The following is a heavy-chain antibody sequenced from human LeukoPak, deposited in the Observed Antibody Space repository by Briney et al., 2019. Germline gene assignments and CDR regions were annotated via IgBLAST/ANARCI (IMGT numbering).Heavy chain of an antibody. J-gene: IGHJ4*02. CDR2: IIPILGIA. V-gene: IGHV1-69*04. D-gene: IGHD3-9*01. CDR1: GGTFSSYA. CDR3: ARDYDILTGTFDY. Sequence: SVKVSCKASGGTFSSYAISWVRQAPGQGLEWMGRIIPILGIANYAQKFQGRVTITADKSTSTAYMELSSLRSEDTAVYYCARDYDILTGTFDYWGQGTLVTVSS.